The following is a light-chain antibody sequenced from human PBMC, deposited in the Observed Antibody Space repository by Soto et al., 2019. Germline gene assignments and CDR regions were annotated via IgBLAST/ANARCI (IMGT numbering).Light chain of an antibody. V-gene: IGKV3-20*01. J-gene: IGKJ5*01. Sequence: PGESATLSCRPSQSVSSSYLAWYHQKPGRAPRLLIYGASSRATGIPDRFSGSGSGTDFTLAFSRLEPEDFAVSYGQQYGSITFGQGTRLEIK. CDR1: QSVSSSY. CDR3: QQYGSIT. CDR2: GAS.